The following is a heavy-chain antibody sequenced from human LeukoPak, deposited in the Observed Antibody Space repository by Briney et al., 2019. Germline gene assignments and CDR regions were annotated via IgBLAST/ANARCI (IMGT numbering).Heavy chain of an antibody. Sequence: RGESLKISCKGSGYTFTNYWISWVRQMPGKRLEWMGRIDPSDSYTNYNPSFRGHITISADKSSSTAYLHWSSLKASDTAMYFCARQYSGYDYYFDYWGQGSLVTVSS. D-gene: IGHD5-12*01. J-gene: IGHJ4*02. V-gene: IGHV5-10-1*01. CDR2: IDPSDSYT. CDR3: ARQYSGYDYYFDY. CDR1: GYTFTNYW.